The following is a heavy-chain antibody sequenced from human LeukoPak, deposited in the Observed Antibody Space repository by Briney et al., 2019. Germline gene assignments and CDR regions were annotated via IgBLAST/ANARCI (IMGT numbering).Heavy chain of an antibody. V-gene: IGHV3-21*04. D-gene: IGHD3-3*01. CDR2: ISSSSSSYI. Sequence: GGSLRLSCAASGFTFSSYSMNWVRQAPGKGLEWVSSISSSSSSYIHYADSVKGRFTISRDNAKNSLSLQMNSLRVEDTALYYCARGGISIFGVVIYMDVWGKGTTVTVSS. CDR3: ARGGISIFGVVIYMDV. J-gene: IGHJ6*03. CDR1: GFTFSSYS.